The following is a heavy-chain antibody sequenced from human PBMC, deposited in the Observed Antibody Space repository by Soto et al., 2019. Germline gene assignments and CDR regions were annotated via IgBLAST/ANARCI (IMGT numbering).Heavy chain of an antibody. J-gene: IGHJ6*02. D-gene: IGHD6-13*01. V-gene: IGHV3-30*18. CDR1: GFTFSSYG. CDR2: ISHDGSNK. CDR3: AKAKYGSSWYSYGMDV. Sequence: QVQLVESGGGVVQPGRSLRLSCAASGFTFSSYGMHWVRQAPGKGLEWVAVISHDGSNKYYADSVKGRFTISRDNSKNTLYLQMNSLRAEDTAVYYCAKAKYGSSWYSYGMDVWGQGTTVTVSS.